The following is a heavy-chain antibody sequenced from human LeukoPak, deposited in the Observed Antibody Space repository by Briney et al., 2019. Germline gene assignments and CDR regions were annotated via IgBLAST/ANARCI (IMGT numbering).Heavy chain of an antibody. CDR3: ARDLTDCGGDCYSGRYYYYYYMDV. V-gene: IGHV3-20*04. CDR2: INWNGGST. CDR1: GFTFSSYW. Sequence: PGGSLRLSCAASGFTFSSYWMYWVRQAPGKGLEWVSGINWNGGSTGYADSVKGRFTISRDNAKNSLYLQMNSLRAEDTALYYCARDLTDCGGDCYSGRYYYYYYMDVWGKGTTVTVFS. D-gene: IGHD2-21*02. J-gene: IGHJ6*03.